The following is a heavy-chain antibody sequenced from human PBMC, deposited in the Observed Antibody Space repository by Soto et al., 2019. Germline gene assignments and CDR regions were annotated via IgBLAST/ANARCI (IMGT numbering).Heavy chain of an antibody. Sequence: QVQLVQSGAEVKKPGSSVKVSCKASGGTFTTYPINWVRQAPGQGLEWMGGIIHMFGTTKYAQKFQGRVTMTADDSTSTAYMELSSLRSEDTAMYYCARQFTDGDYQYWGQGTLVTVSS. D-gene: IGHD4-17*01. J-gene: IGHJ4*02. CDR3: ARQFTDGDYQY. V-gene: IGHV1-69*01. CDR1: GGTFTTYP. CDR2: IIHMFGTT.